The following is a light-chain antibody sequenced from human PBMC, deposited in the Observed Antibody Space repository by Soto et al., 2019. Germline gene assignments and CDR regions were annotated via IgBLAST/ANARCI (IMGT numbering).Light chain of an antibody. Sequence: QSALTQPASVSGSPGQSITISCTGTSSDVGIYNYVSWYQQHPGKAPKLMIYQVTNRPSGVSNRFSGSKSGNTASLTISGLQAEDGADYYCSSYTGSTNDVFGTGTKVTVL. J-gene: IGLJ1*01. V-gene: IGLV2-14*01. CDR1: SSDVGIYNY. CDR2: QVT. CDR3: SSYTGSTNDV.